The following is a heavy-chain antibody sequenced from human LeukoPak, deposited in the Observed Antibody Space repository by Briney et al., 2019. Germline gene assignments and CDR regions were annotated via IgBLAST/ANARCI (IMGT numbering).Heavy chain of an antibody. J-gene: IGHJ3*02. Sequence: SRTLSLTCTVSGGSISSGGYYWSWIRQHPGKGLEWIGYIYYSGSTYYNPSLKSRVTISVDTSKNQFSLKLSSVTAADTAVYYCARERGGFGVVMKGACDIWGQGTMVTVSS. V-gene: IGHV4-31*03. CDR2: IYYSGST. CDR3: ARERGGFGVVMKGACDI. CDR1: GGSISSGGYY. D-gene: IGHD3-3*01.